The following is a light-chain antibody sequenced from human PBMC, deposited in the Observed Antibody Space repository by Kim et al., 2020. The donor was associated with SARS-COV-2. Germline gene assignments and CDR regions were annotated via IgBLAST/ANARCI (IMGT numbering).Light chain of an antibody. J-gene: IGLJ3*02. V-gene: IGLV3-21*04. CDR3: QVWDTSGDHVV. Sequence: APGETAKITCGGNNIGHKTVHWYQQKPGQAPVLVIYYDNDRPSGIPERFSGSNSGNTATLTLSRVAAGDEADYYCQVWDTSGDHVVFGGGTQLTVL. CDR2: YDN. CDR1: NIGHKT.